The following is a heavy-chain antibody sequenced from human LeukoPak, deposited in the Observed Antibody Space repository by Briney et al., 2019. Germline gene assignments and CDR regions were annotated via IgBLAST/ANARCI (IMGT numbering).Heavy chain of an antibody. CDR2: IIPIFGTA. CDR3: ARIHLGYCSSTSCEHNFDY. D-gene: IGHD2-2*01. Sequence: SVKVSCKASGGTFSSYAISWVRQAPGQGLEWMGGIIPIFGTANYAQKSQGRVTITADESTSTAYMELSSLRSEDTAVYYCARIHLGYCSSTSCEHNFDYWGQGTLVTVSS. V-gene: IGHV1-69*13. J-gene: IGHJ4*02. CDR1: GGTFSSYA.